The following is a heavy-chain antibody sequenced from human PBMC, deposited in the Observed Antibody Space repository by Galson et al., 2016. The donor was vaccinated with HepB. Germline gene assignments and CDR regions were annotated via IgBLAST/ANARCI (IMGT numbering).Heavy chain of an antibody. J-gene: IGHJ4*02. CDR2: ISESGVTT. Sequence: SLRLSCAASGFAFVNYAMNWVRQAPGKGLEWASGISESGVTTYSATSVRGRSTISRDNSSNTLFLQMNSLRVEDTAVYYCAKVGRFGSGSFLKPFDSWGQGILVTVSS. CDR3: AKVGRFGSGSFLKPFDS. CDR1: GFAFVNYA. D-gene: IGHD3-10*01. V-gene: IGHV3-23*01.